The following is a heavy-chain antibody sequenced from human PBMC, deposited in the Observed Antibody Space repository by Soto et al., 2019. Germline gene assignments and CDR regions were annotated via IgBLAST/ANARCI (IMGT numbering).Heavy chain of an antibody. J-gene: IGHJ4*02. CDR1: GGSISRYY. D-gene: IGHD1-26*01. CDR2: MYFRGST. Sequence: SETLSLTCTVSGGSISRYYWSWIRQPPGKGLEWIGYMYFRGSTNYNPSLKSRVTISVDTSKNQFSLKLSSVTAADTAVYYCARDRSGSYYPSFSDYWGQGILVTVSS. CDR3: ARDRSGSYYPSFSDY. V-gene: IGHV4-59*01.